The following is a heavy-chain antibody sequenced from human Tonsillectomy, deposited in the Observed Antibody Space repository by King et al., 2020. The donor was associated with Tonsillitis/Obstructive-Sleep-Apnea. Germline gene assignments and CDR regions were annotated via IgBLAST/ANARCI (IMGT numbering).Heavy chain of an antibody. D-gene: IGHD2-15*01. CDR1: GYSFSNNW. J-gene: IGHJ5*02. CDR3: ARPYCGGGTCYSGWFDP. Sequence: QLVQSGAEVKKPGESLRLSCKGSGYSFSNNWIGWVRQLPGKGLEWMGIIYPGDSETRYSPSFQGQVTISVDKSISTAYLQWSNLKASDTAIYYCARPYCGGGTCYSGWFDPWGQGTLVTVSS. CDR2: IYPGDSET. V-gene: IGHV5-51*01.